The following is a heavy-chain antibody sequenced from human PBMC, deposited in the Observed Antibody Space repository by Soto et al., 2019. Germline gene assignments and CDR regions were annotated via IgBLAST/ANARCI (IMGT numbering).Heavy chain of an antibody. V-gene: IGHV4-59*01. CDR3: AREPLAHSYFDV. J-gene: IGHJ4*02. Sequence: SETLSLTCTVSGGSISSYYWSWIRQPPGKGLEWIGYIYYGGSTNYNPSLKSRVTISVDTSKNQFSLKLSSVTAADTAVYFCAREPLAHSYFDVWGQGILVTVSS. CDR2: IYYGGST. CDR1: GGSISSYY.